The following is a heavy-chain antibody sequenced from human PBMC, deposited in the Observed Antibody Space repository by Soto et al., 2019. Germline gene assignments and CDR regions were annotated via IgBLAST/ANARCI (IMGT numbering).Heavy chain of an antibody. Sequence: SETLSLSCTVSGVSVSSGSFYWAWIRQPPGKGLEWIGFGSYSGTTNYKPSLKSRVTISVDTSRSQISLKVSSLTAADTAVYYCARGATVTQFDYWVRGTLVTVSS. D-gene: IGHD4-17*01. V-gene: IGHV4-61*01. CDR2: GSYSGTT. J-gene: IGHJ4*02. CDR3: ARGATVTQFDY. CDR1: GVSVSSGSFY.